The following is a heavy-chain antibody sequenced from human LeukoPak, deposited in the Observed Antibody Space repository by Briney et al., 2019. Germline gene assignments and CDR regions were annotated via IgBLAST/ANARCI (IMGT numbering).Heavy chain of an antibody. J-gene: IGHJ4*02. CDR1: GFTVSSSY. V-gene: IGHV3-66*01. D-gene: IGHD1-1*01. CDR2: IYSGGST. Sequence: GGSLRLSCAASGFTVSSSYMSWVRQAPGKGLEWVSVIYSGGSTHYAGSVKGRFTISRDNSKNTLYLQMNSLRAEDTAVYYCARDRGDWDDEGGPLFDYWGQGTLVTVSS. CDR3: ARDRGDWDDEGGPLFDY.